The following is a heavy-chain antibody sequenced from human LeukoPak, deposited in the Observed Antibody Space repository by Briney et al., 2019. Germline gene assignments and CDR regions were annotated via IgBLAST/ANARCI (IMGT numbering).Heavy chain of an antibody. CDR3: ASGSVDFCSSTSCPVYYFDY. CDR1: GASISSGDYY. J-gene: IGHJ4*02. V-gene: IGHV4-30-4*01. D-gene: IGHD2-2*01. CDR2: IYYSGST. Sequence: SETLSLTCTVSGASISSGDYYWSWIRQPPGKGLEWIGYIYYSGSTYYNPSLMSRVTISVDTSKNQFSLKLSSVTAADTAVYYCASGSVDFCSSTSCPVYYFDYWGQGTLVTVSS.